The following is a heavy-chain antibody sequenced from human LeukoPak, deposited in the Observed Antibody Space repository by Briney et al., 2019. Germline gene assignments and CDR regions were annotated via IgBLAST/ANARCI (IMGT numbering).Heavy chain of an antibody. CDR1: GFTFSDYY. Sequence: GGSLRLSCAASGFTFSDYYMSWIRQAPGKGLEWVSYISSSGSTIYYADSVKGRFTISRDNAKNSLYLQMNSLRAEDTAVYYCARGAVDYGDSNWYFDLWGRGTLVTVST. CDR2: ISSSGSTI. V-gene: IGHV3-11*01. D-gene: IGHD4-17*01. J-gene: IGHJ2*01. CDR3: ARGAVDYGDSNWYFDL.